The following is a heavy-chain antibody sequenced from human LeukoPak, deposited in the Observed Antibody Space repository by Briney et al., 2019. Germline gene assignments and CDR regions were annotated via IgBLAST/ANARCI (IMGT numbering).Heavy chain of an antibody. V-gene: IGHV3-33*01. CDR3: ARDPAGKYSSSWFDY. D-gene: IGHD6-13*01. CDR2: IWYDGSNK. J-gene: IGHJ4*02. CDR1: GFTFSSYA. Sequence: GRSLRLSCTASGFTFSSYAMHWVRRAPGKGLEWVAVIWYDGSNKYYPDSVKSRFTISRDNSKNTLYLQMNSLRVEDTAVYYCARDPAGKYSSSWFDYWGQGTLVTVSS.